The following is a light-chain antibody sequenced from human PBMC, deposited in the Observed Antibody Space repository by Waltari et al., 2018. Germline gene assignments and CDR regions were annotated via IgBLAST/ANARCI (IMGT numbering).Light chain of an antibody. Sequence: DVVMTQTPVSLPVTPGEPASISCRSSQNLHYSDGYTYLDWYVMRPGQSPQLLIHRTSNRASGVPDRFSGSGSGTDFTLRISKVEAGDVGIYYCMQHTFLPLTFGGGTKVEIK. V-gene: IGKV2-40*01. CDR3: MQHTFLPLT. J-gene: IGKJ4*01. CDR1: QNLHYSDGYTY. CDR2: RTS.